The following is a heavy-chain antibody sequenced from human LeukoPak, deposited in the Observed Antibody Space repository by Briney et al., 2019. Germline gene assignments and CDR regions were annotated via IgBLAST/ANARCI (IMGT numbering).Heavy chain of an antibody. Sequence: GGSLRLSCSASGFTFCSYGMHWVRQAPGKGLEWVAVIWYDGSNKYYADSVKGRFTISRDNSKNTLYLQMNSLRAEDTAVYYCAKDTRGIAVAGNFDYWGQGTLVTVSS. D-gene: IGHD6-19*01. V-gene: IGHV3-33*06. J-gene: IGHJ4*02. CDR3: AKDTRGIAVAGNFDY. CDR2: IWYDGSNK. CDR1: GFTFCSYG.